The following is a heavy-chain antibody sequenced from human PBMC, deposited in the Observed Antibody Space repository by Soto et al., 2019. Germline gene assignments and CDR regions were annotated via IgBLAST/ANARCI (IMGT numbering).Heavy chain of an antibody. CDR2: IYGDGNT. CDR1: GFTVISTY. D-gene: IGHD2-15*01. CDR3: TATNGGPYYYYGMDV. J-gene: IGHJ6*02. V-gene: IGHV3-53*01. Sequence: GGSLRLSCAASGFTVISTYMSWVRQAPGKGLEWVSVIYGDGNTYYADSVKGRFTISRDKSKNTLVLQMNSLRADDTAVYYCTATNGGPYYYYGMDVWGQGTTVTVSS.